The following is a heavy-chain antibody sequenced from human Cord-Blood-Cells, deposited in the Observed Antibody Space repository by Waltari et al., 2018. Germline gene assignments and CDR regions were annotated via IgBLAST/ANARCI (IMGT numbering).Heavy chain of an antibody. CDR3: ARLGVPRSPRQYCSSTSCYGHWFDP. J-gene: IGHJ5*02. D-gene: IGHD2-2*01. CDR1: GGSFSGYY. V-gene: IGHV4-34*01. CDR2: INHSGSP. Sequence: QVQLQQWGAGLLKPSETLSLTCAVYGGSFSGYYWSWIRQPPGKGLEWIGEINHSGSPNHNPSRKVGVPISVDTSKDQFSLKLSAVTAADAAVYYCARLGVPRSPRQYCSSTSCYGHWFDPWGQGTLVTVSS.